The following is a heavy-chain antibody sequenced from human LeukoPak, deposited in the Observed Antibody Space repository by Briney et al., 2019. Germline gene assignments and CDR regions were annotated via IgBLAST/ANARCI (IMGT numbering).Heavy chain of an antibody. V-gene: IGHV3-23*01. CDR2: ISGSGGST. CDR3: AREGYYDSSGYEY. CDR1: GFTFSSYG. Sequence: GGSLRLSCAASGFTFSSYGMSWVRQAPGKGLEWVSAISGSGGSTYYADSVKGRFTISRDNSKNTLYLQMNSLRAEDTAVYYCAREGYYDSSGYEYWGQGTLVTVSS. D-gene: IGHD3-22*01. J-gene: IGHJ4*02.